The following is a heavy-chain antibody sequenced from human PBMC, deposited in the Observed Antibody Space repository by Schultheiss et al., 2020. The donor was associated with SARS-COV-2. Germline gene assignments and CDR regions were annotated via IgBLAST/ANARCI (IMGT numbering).Heavy chain of an antibody. Sequence: GESLKISCAASGFTFTDAWMNWVRQAPGKGLEWVGRIKSKTDGGTTDYPAPVKGRFTISRDDSKNRVYLQMNSLKAEDTAMYYCTTDFCTSITCYFNNWGKGPLVTV. V-gene: IGHV3-15*07. CDR2: IKSKTDGGTT. CDR1: GFTFTDAW. D-gene: IGHD2-2*01. CDR3: TTDFCTSITCYFNN. J-gene: IGHJ4*02.